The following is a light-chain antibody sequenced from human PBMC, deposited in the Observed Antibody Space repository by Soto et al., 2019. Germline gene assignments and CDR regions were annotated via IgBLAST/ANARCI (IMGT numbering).Light chain of an antibody. CDR3: AAWDDSLSGRV. CDR2: RNN. J-gene: IGLJ2*01. CDR1: SSNIGSNY. Sequence: QSVLTQPPSASGTPGQRVTISCSGSSSNIGSNYVYWYQQLPGTAPKLLIYRNNQRPSGVPDRISGSKSDTSASLAISGLVSEDEADYYCAAWDDSLSGRVFGGGTKVTVL. V-gene: IGLV1-47*01.